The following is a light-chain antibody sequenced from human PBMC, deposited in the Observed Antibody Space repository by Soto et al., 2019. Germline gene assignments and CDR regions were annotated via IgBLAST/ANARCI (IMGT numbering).Light chain of an antibody. V-gene: IGKV2-28*01. J-gene: IGKJ1*01. CDR1: QSLLHSNGYNY. CDR2: LGS. CDR3: MQDRT. Sequence: DIVMTQSPLSLPVTPGAPASISCRSSQSLLHSNGYNYLDGSLQKPGQSPHLLIYLGSNRASGGPDSFSGSGSVTDFTLNISRVEADTVGVHYCMQDRTFGQGTKVEIK.